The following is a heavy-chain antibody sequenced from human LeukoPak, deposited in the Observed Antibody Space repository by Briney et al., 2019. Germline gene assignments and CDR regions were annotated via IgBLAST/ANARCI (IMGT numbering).Heavy chain of an antibody. CDR1: GYTFTDYH. V-gene: IGHV1-2*02. Sequence: ASVKVSCKASGYTFTDYHLHWVRQAPGQGLEWMGWINPNSGGTNSAQNFQGRVTMTRDTPVSTAYMELSRLRSDDTAVYYCARLKGLLDYWGQGTLVTVSS. CDR3: ARLKGLLDY. CDR2: INPNSGGT. D-gene: IGHD5-18*01. J-gene: IGHJ4*02.